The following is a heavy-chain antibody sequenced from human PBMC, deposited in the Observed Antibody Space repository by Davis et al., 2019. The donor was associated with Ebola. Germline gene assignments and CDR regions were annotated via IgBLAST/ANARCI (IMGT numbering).Heavy chain of an antibody. CDR3: ARAVFHEVLDY. Sequence: GESLKISCAASGFTFRNYAMHWVRQAPGKGLEWVAVVSHSEREKFYADSVKGRFTISRDNSENTLYLQMNSLTADDTAGYYCARAVFHEVLDYWGQGTLVTVSS. V-gene: IGHV3-30*04. D-gene: IGHD3-3*01. J-gene: IGHJ4*02. CDR1: GFTFRNYA. CDR2: VSHSEREK.